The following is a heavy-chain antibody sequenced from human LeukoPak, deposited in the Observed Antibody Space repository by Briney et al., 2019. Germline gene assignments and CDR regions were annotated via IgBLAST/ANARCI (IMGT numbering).Heavy chain of an antibody. D-gene: IGHD3-22*01. Sequence: GGSLRLSCAASGFTFSSYWMHWVRQAPGKGLVWVSRIITDGSSTTYADSVRGRFTISRDNAKNTLYLQMNSLRAEDTAVCYCARDKWSYYYDSSGYYSDYWGQGTLVTVSS. J-gene: IGHJ4*02. CDR2: IITDGSST. CDR1: GFTFSSYW. CDR3: ARDKWSYYYDSSGYYSDY. V-gene: IGHV3-74*01.